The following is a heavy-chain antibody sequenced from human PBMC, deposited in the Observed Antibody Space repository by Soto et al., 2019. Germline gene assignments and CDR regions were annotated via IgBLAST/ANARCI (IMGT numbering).Heavy chain of an antibody. Sequence: ASVKVSCKASGYTFTSYYMHWVRQAPGQGLEWMGIINPSGGSTSYAQKFQGRVTMTTDTSTSTAYMELRSLRSDDTAVYYCAREASPYCSGGSCYVSPNWFDPWGQGTLVTVSS. CDR1: GYTFTSYY. CDR2: INPSGGST. J-gene: IGHJ5*02. V-gene: IGHV1-46*01. D-gene: IGHD2-15*01. CDR3: AREASPYCSGGSCYVSPNWFDP.